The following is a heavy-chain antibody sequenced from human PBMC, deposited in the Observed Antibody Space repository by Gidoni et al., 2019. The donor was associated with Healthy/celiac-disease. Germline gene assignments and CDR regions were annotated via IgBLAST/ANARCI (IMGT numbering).Heavy chain of an antibody. D-gene: IGHD3-10*01. J-gene: IGHJ5*02. CDR3: AGSGTADNWFDP. CDR2: ISYDGSNK. CDR1: GFTFSSYG. Sequence: QVQLVESGGGVVQPGRSLRLSCAAYGFTFSSYGMHWVRQAPGKGLEWVAVISYDGSNKYYADSVKGRFTISRDNSKNTLYLQMNSLRAEDTAVYYCAGSGTADNWFDPWGQGTLVTVSS. V-gene: IGHV3-30*03.